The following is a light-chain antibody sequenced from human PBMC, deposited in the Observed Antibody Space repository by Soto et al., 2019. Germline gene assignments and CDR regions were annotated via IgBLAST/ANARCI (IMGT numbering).Light chain of an antibody. J-gene: IGKJ5*01. CDR2: KAS. Sequence: DIQMTQSPSTRSASVEDRATITCRASQSISSWLAWYQQKPGKAPKXLIYKASSLESGVPSRFSGSASGTYFTLTISSLQPEDVATYYCQQASSFPLTLGQGTRLEIK. V-gene: IGKV1-5*03. CDR1: QSISSW. CDR3: QQASSFPLT.